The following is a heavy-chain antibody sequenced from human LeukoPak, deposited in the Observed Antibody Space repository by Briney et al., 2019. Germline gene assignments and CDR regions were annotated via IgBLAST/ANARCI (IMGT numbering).Heavy chain of an antibody. V-gene: IGHV3-15*01. CDR3: TTDLYCTTTSCIPGDY. J-gene: IGHJ4*02. Sequence: GGSLTLTCKPARSNSLYPCCGSFRQAPGKGLEWVGRIKSKTDGGTADYAAPVEGRFIISRHDSINTLYLEMSSLKTEDTAVYYGTTDLYCTTTSCIPGDYWGQGTLVTVSS. CDR2: IKSKTDGGTA. D-gene: IGHD2-2*01. CDR1: RSNSLYPC.